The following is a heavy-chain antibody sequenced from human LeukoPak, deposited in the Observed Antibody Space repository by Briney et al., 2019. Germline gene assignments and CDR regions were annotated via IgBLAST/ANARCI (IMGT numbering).Heavy chain of an antibody. Sequence: ASVKVSCKASGYTFTSYYMHWVRQAPGQGLEWMGIINPSGGITRYAQKFQGRVTMARDTSTSTFYMELSSLRSEDTAVYYCARRPDSXXYXMDVWGQGTTVTVSS. J-gene: IGHJ6*02. V-gene: IGHV1-46*01. CDR2: INPSGGIT. CDR3: ARRPDSXXYXMDV. CDR1: GYTFTSYY.